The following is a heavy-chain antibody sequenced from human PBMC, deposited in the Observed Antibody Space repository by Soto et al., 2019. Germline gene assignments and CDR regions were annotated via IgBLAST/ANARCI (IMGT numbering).Heavy chain of an antibody. V-gene: IGHV1-8*01. CDR2: MNPGSGDT. D-gene: IGHD3-10*01. J-gene: IGHJ5*02. CDR1: GYSFTNND. CDR3: AKMKAFGSLSGFDP. Sequence: GASVKVSCKASGYSFTNNDVSWVRQATGQGLEWMGWMNPGSGDTGYAQKFQGRVTMTRDISIATAYMELSRLRSDDTAIYYCAKMKAFGSLSGFDPGGQGSLVTDCS.